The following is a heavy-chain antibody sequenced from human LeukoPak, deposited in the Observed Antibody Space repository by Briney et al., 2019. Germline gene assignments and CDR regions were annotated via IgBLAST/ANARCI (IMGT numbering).Heavy chain of an antibody. D-gene: IGHD5-18*01. CDR3: ARERGGYTYSHDY. V-gene: IGHV4-4*02. Sequence: PSETLSLTCAVSGGSISSNNWWIWVRQSPEKGLEWIGEIYHDGSTNYNPSLKSRVTISMDKSKNQLSLKLNFVTAADTAVYYCARERGGYTYSHDYWGQGTLVTVSS. CDR1: GGSISSNNW. J-gene: IGHJ4*02. CDR2: IYHDGST.